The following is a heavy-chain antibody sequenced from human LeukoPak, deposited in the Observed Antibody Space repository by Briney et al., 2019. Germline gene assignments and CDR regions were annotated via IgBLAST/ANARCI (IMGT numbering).Heavy chain of an antibody. CDR3: TRQNNPGSWRESYYYGMDV. CDR1: GGTFSSYA. V-gene: IGHV1-69*04. CDR2: IIPILGIA. J-gene: IGHJ6*02. Sequence: GASVKVSCKASGGTFSSYAISWVRQAPGQGLEWMGRIIPILGIANYAQKFQGRVTITADKSTSTAYMELRSLRSDDTAVYYCTRQNNPGSWRESYYYGMDVWGQGTTVTVSS. D-gene: IGHD6-13*01.